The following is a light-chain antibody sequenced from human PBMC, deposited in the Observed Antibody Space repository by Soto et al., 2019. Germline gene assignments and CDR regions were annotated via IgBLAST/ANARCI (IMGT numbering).Light chain of an antibody. CDR2: GAS. CDR1: QSVSSSY. J-gene: IGKJ4*01. CDR3: HQYDSSPLT. V-gene: IGKV3-20*01. Sequence: EIVLTQSPGTLSLSPGERATLSCRASQSVSSSYLAWYQQKPGQAPRLLIYGASSRATGIPDRFSGSGSGTAFTRTISRLEPEDFAVYYCHQYDSSPLTFGGGTKVEIK.